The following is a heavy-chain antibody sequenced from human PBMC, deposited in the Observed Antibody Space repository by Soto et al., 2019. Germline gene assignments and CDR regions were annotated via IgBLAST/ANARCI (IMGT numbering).Heavy chain of an antibody. J-gene: IGHJ2*01. Sequence: QVHLQESGPGLVKPSETLSLTCTVSSGSFSNYYWSWIRQPPGKGLEWIGHIHYSGSTNYNPSLKSRVTISVDTSNNPFSLKLKSVTAADTAVYYCAGDSGSYYWYFDLWGRGTLVTVSS. CDR2: IHYSGST. CDR1: SGSFSNYY. V-gene: IGHV4-59*01. CDR3: AGDSGSYYWYFDL. D-gene: IGHD1-26*01.